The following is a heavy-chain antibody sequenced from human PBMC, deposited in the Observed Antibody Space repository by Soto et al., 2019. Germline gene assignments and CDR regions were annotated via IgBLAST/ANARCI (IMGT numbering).Heavy chain of an antibody. J-gene: IGHJ6*03. CDR2: ISSSSSYI. Sequence: GSLRLSGAASGLTFSSYSMKWVRQAPGKGLEWVSSISSSSSYIYYADSVKGRFTISRDNAKNSLYLQMNSLRAEDTAVYYCARDRGLYGEAGYYYYYMDVWGKGTTVTVSS. D-gene: IGHD4-17*01. V-gene: IGHV3-21*01. CDR3: ARDRGLYGEAGYYYYYMDV. CDR1: GLTFSSYS.